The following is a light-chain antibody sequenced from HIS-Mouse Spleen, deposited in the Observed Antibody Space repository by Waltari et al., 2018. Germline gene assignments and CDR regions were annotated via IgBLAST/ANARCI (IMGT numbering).Light chain of an antibody. Sequence: QSALTQPASVSGSPGQSITISCTGTSSDVGGYNYVSWYQPHPGKAPNLMIYDVSNRPSGVSNRVSGSKSGNTASLTISGLQAEDEADYYCSSYTSSSTRVFGGGTKLTVL. CDR1: SSDVGGYNY. CDR2: DVS. J-gene: IGLJ3*02. V-gene: IGLV2-14*03. CDR3: SSYTSSSTRV.